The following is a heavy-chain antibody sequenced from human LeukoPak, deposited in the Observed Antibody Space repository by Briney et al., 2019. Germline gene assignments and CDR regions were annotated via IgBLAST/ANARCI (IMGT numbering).Heavy chain of an antibody. V-gene: IGHV3-21*01. D-gene: IGHD1-1*01. J-gene: IGHJ4*02. Sequence: GGYLRLYCAASGFSFRSYSMDWVRQAPGKGLEWVSSITGSSSYISYADSVKGRFTISRDNAENSLFLQMNSLRPEDTAVYFCARDRLEGGETFDSWGQGTLVTVSS. CDR1: GFSFRSYS. CDR3: ARDRLEGGETFDS. CDR2: ITGSSSYI.